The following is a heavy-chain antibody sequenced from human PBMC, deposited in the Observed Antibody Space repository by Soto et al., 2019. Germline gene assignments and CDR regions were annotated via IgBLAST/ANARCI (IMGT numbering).Heavy chain of an antibody. CDR2: SIPIFGTA. CDR1: GGTFSSYA. Sequence: QVQLVQSGAEVKKPGSSVKVSCKASGGTFSSYAISWVRQAPGQGLEWMGGSIPIFGTANYAQKFQGRVTITAAESTSTAYMELSSLRAEDTAVYYCARARHCSGGSCYVGYYGMDVWGQGTTVTVSS. V-gene: IGHV1-69*12. CDR3: ARARHCSGGSCYVGYYGMDV. D-gene: IGHD2-15*01. J-gene: IGHJ6*02.